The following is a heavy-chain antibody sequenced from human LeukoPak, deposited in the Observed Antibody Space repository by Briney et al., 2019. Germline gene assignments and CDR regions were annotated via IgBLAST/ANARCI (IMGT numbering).Heavy chain of an antibody. CDR1: GFTFSSYW. J-gene: IGHJ4*02. D-gene: IGHD6-19*01. CDR2: INSDGSST. V-gene: IGHV3-74*01. Sequence: GGSLRLSCAASGFTFSSYWTHWVRQAPGKGLVWVSRINSDGSSTAYADSVKGRFTISRDNAKNSLYLQMNSLRAEDTAVYYCARDDIAVATCFDYWGQGTLVTVSS. CDR3: ARDDIAVATCFDY.